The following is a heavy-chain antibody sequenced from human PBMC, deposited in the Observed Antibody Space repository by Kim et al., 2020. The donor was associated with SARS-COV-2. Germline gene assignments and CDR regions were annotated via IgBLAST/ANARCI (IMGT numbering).Heavy chain of an antibody. V-gene: IGHV4-31*03. CDR3: ARRSGSYSNDY. CDR1: GDSITNNGYY. CDR2: IYYSGST. Sequence: SETLSLTCTVSGDSITNNGYYWSWIRQRPGEGLEYIGYIYYSGSTYYNPSLKDRVTISVDTSKNQFSLELSSVTAADTAVYYCARRSGSYSNDYWGQGTLVTVSS. D-gene: IGHD1-26*01. J-gene: IGHJ4*02.